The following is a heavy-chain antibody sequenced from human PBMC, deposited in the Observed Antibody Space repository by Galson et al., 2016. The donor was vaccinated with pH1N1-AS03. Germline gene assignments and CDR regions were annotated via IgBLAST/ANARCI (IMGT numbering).Heavy chain of an antibody. CDR1: GGTFSGFF. Sequence: ETLSLTCDVLGGTFSGFFWNWVRQSSGKGLEWIGEVDHSGIITYNPSFRSRLNISLDTSSRQFSLKLTSVTAADTAVYFCARLLGKAFPRLGRNFGMDVWGQGTTVTVSS. D-gene: IGHD3-16*01. J-gene: IGHJ6*02. CDR3: ARLLGKAFPRLGRNFGMDV. V-gene: IGHV4-34*01. CDR2: VDHSGII.